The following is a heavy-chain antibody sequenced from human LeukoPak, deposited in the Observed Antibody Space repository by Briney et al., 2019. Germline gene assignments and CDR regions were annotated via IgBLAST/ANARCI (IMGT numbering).Heavy chain of an antibody. Sequence: GGSLRLSCAASGFTFSSYTMNWVRQAPGKGLEWVSSISSSGNYIYHADSVKGRFTISRDNAKNSLYLQMNSLRAEDTAVYYCARLGTGGTKPFDYWGQGTLVTVSS. CDR3: ARLGTGGTKPFDY. D-gene: IGHD3-16*01. CDR2: ISSSGNYI. V-gene: IGHV3-21*01. J-gene: IGHJ4*02. CDR1: GFTFSSYT.